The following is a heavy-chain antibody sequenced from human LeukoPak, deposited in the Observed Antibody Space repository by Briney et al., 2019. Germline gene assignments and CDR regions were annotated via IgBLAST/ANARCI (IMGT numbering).Heavy chain of an antibody. J-gene: IGHJ6*03. Sequence: ASVKVSCKASGYPFSSYAFSWVRQAPGQGLEWMGWISTYNGNTNYAQKLQGRVTMTTDTSTSTAYMELRSLRSDDTAVYYCARGPYYDILTGFYYYHMDVWGRGTTVTISS. CDR1: GYPFSSYA. V-gene: IGHV1-18*01. CDR2: ISTYNGNT. D-gene: IGHD3-9*01. CDR3: ARGPYYDILTGFYYYHMDV.